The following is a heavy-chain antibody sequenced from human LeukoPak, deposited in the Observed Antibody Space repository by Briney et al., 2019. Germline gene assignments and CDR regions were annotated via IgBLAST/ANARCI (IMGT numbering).Heavy chain of an antibody. CDR2: ISSSSSTI. CDR3: AREVVTIGYFYMDV. J-gene: IGHJ6*03. Sequence: GGSLRLSCAASGFIFSNSWLNWVRQAPGKGLEWVSYISSSSSTIYYADSVKGRFTISRDNAKNSLYLQMNSLRAEDTAVYYCAREVVTIGYFYMDVWGKGTTVTISS. CDR1: GFIFSNSW. V-gene: IGHV3-48*01. D-gene: IGHD3-9*01.